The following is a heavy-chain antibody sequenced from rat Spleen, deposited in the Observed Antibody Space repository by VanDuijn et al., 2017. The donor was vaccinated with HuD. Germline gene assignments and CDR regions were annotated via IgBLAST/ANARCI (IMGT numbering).Heavy chain of an antibody. V-gene: IGHV5-46*01. CDR1: GFTFSSFP. CDR2: ISTSGGST. Sequence: EVQLVESGGGLVQPGRSMKLSCAASGFTFSSFPMAWVRQAPTKGLEWVASISTSGGSTYYRDSVKGRFTISRDNPKSTLSLQMDSLRSEDTATYYCTTTWNFDYWGQGVMVTVSS. J-gene: IGHJ2*01. CDR3: TTTWNFDY. D-gene: IGHD1-10*01.